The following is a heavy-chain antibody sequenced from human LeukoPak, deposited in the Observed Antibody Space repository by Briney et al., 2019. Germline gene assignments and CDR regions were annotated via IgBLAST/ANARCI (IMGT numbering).Heavy chain of an antibody. J-gene: IGHJ4*02. CDR2: INPNSGGT. V-gene: IGHV1-2*02. CDR3: ARGPSYGSGSYYNS. Sequence: ASVKVSCKASGYTFTGYYMHWVRQAPGQGLEWMGWINPNSGGTNYAQKFQGRVTMTRDTSISTAYMELSRLRSDDTAVYYCARGPSYGSGSYYNSWGQGTLVTVSS. D-gene: IGHD3-10*01. CDR1: GYTFTGYY.